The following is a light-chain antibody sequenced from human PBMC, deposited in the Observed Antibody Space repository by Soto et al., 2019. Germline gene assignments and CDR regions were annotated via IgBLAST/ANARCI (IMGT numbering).Light chain of an antibody. CDR2: GAS. CDR3: QQYNKWPAEIT. J-gene: IGKJ5*01. Sequence: ETVMTRSRATLSVYPGQRATLSYRASQSVRTKLAWYQQKPGLAPRLLXYGASSRATGIPARFSGSGSGTEFTLTISSLQSEDSGVYYCQQYNKWPAEITFGQGTRLEIK. CDR1: QSVRTK. V-gene: IGKV3D-15*01.